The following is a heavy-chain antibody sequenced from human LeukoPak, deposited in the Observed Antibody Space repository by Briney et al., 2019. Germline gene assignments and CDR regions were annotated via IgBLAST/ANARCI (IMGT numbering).Heavy chain of an antibody. CDR1: GYTFTSYG. CDR2: ISAYNGNT. V-gene: IGHV1-18*01. CDR3: AREGGDCSGGSCSNYYYYYGMDV. J-gene: IGHJ6*02. D-gene: IGHD2-15*01. Sequence: SVKVSCKASGYTFTSYGISWVRQAPGQGLEWMGWISAYNGNTNYAQKLQGRVTMTTDTSTSTAYMELRSLRSDDTAVYYCAREGGDCSGGSCSNYYYYYGMDVWGQGTTVTVSS.